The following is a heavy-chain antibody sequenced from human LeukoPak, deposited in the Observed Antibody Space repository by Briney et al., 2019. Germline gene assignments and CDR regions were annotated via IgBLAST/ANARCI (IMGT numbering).Heavy chain of an antibody. CDR3: AKAGDLDY. CDR1: GFTFSSYG. J-gene: IGHJ4*02. D-gene: IGHD7-27*01. V-gene: IGHV3-30*18. Sequence: GGSLRLSCAASGFTFSSYGMHWVRQAPGKGLEWVAVISYDGSNKYYADSVKGRFTISRDNSKNTLYLQMNSLRAEDTAVYYCAKAGDLDYWGQGTLVTASS. CDR2: ISYDGSNK.